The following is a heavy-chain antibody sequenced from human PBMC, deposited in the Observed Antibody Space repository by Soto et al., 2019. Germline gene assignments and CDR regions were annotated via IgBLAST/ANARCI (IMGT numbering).Heavy chain of an antibody. V-gene: IGHV3-23*01. CDR2: ISSSGGGT. J-gene: IGHJ3*02. Sequence: VQLLESGGGLAQPGGSLRLSCVVSDFAFNNYVISWVRQAPGKGLEWVTGISSSGGGTYYADSVKGRFTISRDTSKNTVDMQMNSLRAEDTAVYYCAKDRDTALVEAAGTFEIWGQGTMVIVSS. D-gene: IGHD5-18*01. CDR3: AKDRDTALVEAAGTFEI. CDR1: DFAFNNYV.